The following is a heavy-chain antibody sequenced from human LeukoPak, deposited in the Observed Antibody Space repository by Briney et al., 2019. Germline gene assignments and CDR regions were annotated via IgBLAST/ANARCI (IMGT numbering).Heavy chain of an antibody. V-gene: IGHV1-69*13. Sequence: GASVKVSCKASGGTFSSYAISWVRQAPGQGLEWMGGIIPIFGTANYAQKFQGRVTITADESTSTAYMELSSLRSEDTAVYYCARDLQRWLTEGDYWGQGTLVTVSS. CDR3: ARDLQRWLTEGDY. CDR2: IIPIFGTA. D-gene: IGHD5-24*01. CDR1: GGTFSSYA. J-gene: IGHJ4*02.